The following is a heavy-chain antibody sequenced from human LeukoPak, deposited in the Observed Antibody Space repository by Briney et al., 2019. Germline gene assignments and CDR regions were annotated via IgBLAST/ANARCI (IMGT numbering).Heavy chain of an antibody. J-gene: IGHJ4*01. Sequence: GESLMIYCKGSGCIFPNYWIGWVRQLPGKGLEWMGIIYPGDSDTRYSPSFQGQVTISADRSTSTAYLQWSSLKASDTGMYYCARQNFWSGNYLPPDYWGHRTLVTVSS. CDR2: IYPGDSDT. CDR3: ARQNFWSGNYLPPDY. D-gene: IGHD3-3*01. V-gene: IGHV5-51*01. CDR1: GCIFPNYW.